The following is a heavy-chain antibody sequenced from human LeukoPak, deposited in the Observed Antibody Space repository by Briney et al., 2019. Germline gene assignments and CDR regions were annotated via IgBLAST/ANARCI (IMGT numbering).Heavy chain of an antibody. CDR1: GFTFSSFA. Sequence: GGSLRLSCAASGFTFSSFAMSWVRQAPGKGLEWVSVIYSGGSTYYADSVKGRFTISRHNSKNTLYLQMNSLRAEDTAVYYCARDSSVAASDYWGQGTLVTVSS. D-gene: IGHD6-19*01. CDR2: IYSGGST. V-gene: IGHV3-66*01. J-gene: IGHJ4*02. CDR3: ARDSSVAASDY.